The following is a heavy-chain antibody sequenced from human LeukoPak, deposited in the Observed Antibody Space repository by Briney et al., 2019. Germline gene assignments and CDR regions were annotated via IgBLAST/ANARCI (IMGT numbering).Heavy chain of an antibody. CDR3: ARDPYSSSWYAY. J-gene: IGHJ4*02. CDR1: GVTFSSYS. D-gene: IGHD6-13*01. CDR2: ISSSSSYI. V-gene: IGHV3-21*01. Sequence: GGSLRLSCAASGVTFSSYSMNWVRQAPGKGLEWVSSISSSSSYIYYADSVKGRFTISRDNATNSLYLQMSSLRAEATAVYYCARDPYSSSWYAYWGQGTLVTASS.